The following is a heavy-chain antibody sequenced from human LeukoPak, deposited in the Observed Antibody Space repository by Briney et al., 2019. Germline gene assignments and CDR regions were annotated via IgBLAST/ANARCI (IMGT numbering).Heavy chain of an antibody. D-gene: IGHD2/OR15-2a*01. CDR2: VYTSGGT. Sequence: SGTLSLTCTVSGGSISSYSWSWIRQPAGKGLEWIGYVYTSGGTTYNPSLKSRVTMSIETSKNQFSLRLRSVTAADTAVYCCARLLSRNWFDPWGQGTLVTVSP. J-gene: IGHJ5*02. CDR3: ARLLSRNWFDP. V-gene: IGHV4-4*07. CDR1: GGSISSYS.